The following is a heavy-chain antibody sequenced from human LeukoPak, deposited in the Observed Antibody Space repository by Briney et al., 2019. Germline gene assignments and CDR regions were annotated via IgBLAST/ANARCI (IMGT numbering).Heavy chain of an antibody. J-gene: IGHJ4*02. CDR3: ASSVATIATFDY. CDR1: GGSISSFY. CDR2: IYYSGST. V-gene: IGHV4-59*01. D-gene: IGHD5-24*01. Sequence: KPSETLSLTCTVSGGSISSFYWSWIRQPPGKGLEWIGYIYYSGSTNYNPSLKSRVTISVDTSKNQFSLKLSSVTAADTAVYYCASSVATIATFDYWGQGTLVTVSS.